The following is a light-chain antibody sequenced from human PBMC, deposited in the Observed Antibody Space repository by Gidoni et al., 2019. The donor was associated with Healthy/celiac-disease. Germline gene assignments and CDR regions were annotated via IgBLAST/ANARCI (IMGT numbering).Light chain of an antibody. CDR2: GAS. CDR3: QQYGNSPLT. J-gene: IGKJ3*01. Sequence: EHVLTQSPGTLSLSPGERATLSCRASHSVSSSHLAWYQQKPGQAPRLLIYGASSRATGIPDRFSGSGSGTDFTLTISRLEPEDFAVYYCQQYGNSPLTFGPGTKVDIK. CDR1: HSVSSSH. V-gene: IGKV3-20*01.